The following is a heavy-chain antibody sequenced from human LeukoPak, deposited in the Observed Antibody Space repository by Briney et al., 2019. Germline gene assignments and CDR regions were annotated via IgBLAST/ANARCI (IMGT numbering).Heavy chain of an antibody. D-gene: IGHD3-10*01. CDR1: GFTFSSYA. J-gene: IGHJ4*02. CDR2: ISYDGSNK. Sequence: GRSLRLSCAASGFTFSSYAMHWVRQAPGKGLEWVAVISYDGSNKYYADSVKGRFTISRDNSKNTLNLQMNSLRAEDTAVYYCARGEGITMVRGVIIWGQGTLVTVSS. V-gene: IGHV3-30*04. CDR3: ARGEGITMVRGVII.